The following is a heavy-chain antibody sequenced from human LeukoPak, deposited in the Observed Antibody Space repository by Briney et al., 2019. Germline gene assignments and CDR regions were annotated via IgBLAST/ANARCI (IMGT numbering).Heavy chain of an antibody. CDR2: MNPNSGNT. CDR3: ARRLGLRWDLQAFDI. CDR1: GYTFTSYD. J-gene: IGHJ3*02. V-gene: IGHV1-8*03. D-gene: IGHD4-23*01. Sequence: ASVKVSCKASGYTFTSYDINWVRQATGQGLEWMGWMNPNSGNTGYAQKFQGRVTITRNNSISTVYMELSSLRSEDTAVYYCARRLGLRWDLQAFDIWGQGTMVTVPS.